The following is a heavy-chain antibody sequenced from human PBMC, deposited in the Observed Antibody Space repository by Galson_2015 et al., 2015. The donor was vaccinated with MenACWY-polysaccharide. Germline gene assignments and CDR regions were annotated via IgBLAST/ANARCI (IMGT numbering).Heavy chain of an antibody. CDR2: ISYDGSNK. J-gene: IGHJ6*03. CDR1: GFSFSTYD. V-gene: IGHV3-30*18. Sequence: SLRLSCAASGFSFSTYDIHWVRQAPGKGLEWVAVISYDGSNKYYADSVKGRFTISRDNSKNTLYLQMNSLRAEDTAVYYCAKGGQQLTRSTYY. D-gene: IGHD6-13*01. CDR3: AKGGQQLTRSTYY.